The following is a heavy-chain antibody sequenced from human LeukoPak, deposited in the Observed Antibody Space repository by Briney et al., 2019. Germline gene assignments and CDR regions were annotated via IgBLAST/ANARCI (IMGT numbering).Heavy chain of an antibody. CDR1: GYTFTGYY. J-gene: IGHJ4*02. CDR2: INPNSGGT. CDR3: ARGVQGIVVVPAAFDY. V-gene: IGHV1-2*02. Sequence: ASVKVSCKASGYTFTGYYMHWVRQAPGQGLEWMGWINPNSGGTNYAQKFRGRVTMTRDTSISTAYMELSRLRSDDTAVYYCARGVQGIVVVPAAFDYWGQGTLVTVSS. D-gene: IGHD2-2*01.